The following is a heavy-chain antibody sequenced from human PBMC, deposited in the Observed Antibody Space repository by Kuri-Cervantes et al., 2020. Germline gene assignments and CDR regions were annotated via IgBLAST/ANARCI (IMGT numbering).Heavy chain of an antibody. CDR2: MNPNSGNT. CDR3: VRRSSGWPQLYYYLYYMDV. CDR1: GYTFTGYY. V-gene: IGHV1-8*02. D-gene: IGHD6-19*01. Sequence: ASVKVSCKASGYTFTGYYMHWVRRATGQGLEWMGWMNPNSGNTDYAQKFQGRITMTRSTSISTAYMELSSLRSEDTAVYYCVRRSSGWPQLYYYLYYMDVWGKGTTVTVSS. J-gene: IGHJ6*03.